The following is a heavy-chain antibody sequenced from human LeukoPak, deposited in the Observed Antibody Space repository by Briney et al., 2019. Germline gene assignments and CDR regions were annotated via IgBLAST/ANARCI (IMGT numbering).Heavy chain of an antibody. J-gene: IGHJ4*02. CDR2: ISSSSSYI. CDR1: GFTFSSYS. V-gene: IGHV3-21*01. Sequence: GGSLRLSCAASGFTFSSYSMNWVRQAPGKGLEWVSSISSSSSYIYYADSVKGRFTISRDNAKTSLYLQMNSLRAEDTAVYYCARDSPFGTFDYWGQGTLVTVSS. CDR3: ARDSPFGTFDY. D-gene: IGHD3-10*01.